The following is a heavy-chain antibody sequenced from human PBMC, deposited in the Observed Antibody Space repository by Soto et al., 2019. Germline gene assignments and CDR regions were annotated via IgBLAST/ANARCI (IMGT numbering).Heavy chain of an antibody. CDR1: GYTFTSYY. CDR3: AREADYKILTYYYGMDV. Sequence: QVQLVQSGAEVKKPGASVKVSCKASGYTFTSYYMYWVRQAPGQGLEWMGIINPSGGSTSYAQKFQGRVTMTRDTSTSTVYMELSSLRSEDTAVYYCAREADYKILTYYYGMDVWGQGTTVTVSS. D-gene: IGHD3-9*01. J-gene: IGHJ6*02. V-gene: IGHV1-46*01. CDR2: INPSGGST.